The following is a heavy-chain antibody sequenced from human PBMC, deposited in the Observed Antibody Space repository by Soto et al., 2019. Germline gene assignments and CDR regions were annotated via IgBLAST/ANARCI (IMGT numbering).Heavy chain of an antibody. D-gene: IGHD2-2*01. J-gene: IGHJ4*02. CDR3: AREIGYCSSTSCSSRFDY. CDR1: GYTFTGYY. CDR2: INPNSGGT. Sequence: ASVKISCKASGYTFTGYYMHWVRQAPGQGLEWMGWINPNSGGTNYAQKFQGWVTMTRDTSISTAYMELSRLRSDDTAVYYCAREIGYCSSTSCSSRFDYWGQGTLVTVSS. V-gene: IGHV1-2*04.